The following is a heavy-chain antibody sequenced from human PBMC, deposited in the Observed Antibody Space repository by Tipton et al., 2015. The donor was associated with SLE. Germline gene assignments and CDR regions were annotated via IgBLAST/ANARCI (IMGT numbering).Heavy chain of an antibody. CDR1: GFTFSSYE. J-gene: IGHJ6*03. V-gene: IGHV3-48*03. CDR3: ARDLSSSWYDYYYYMDV. D-gene: IGHD6-13*01. CDR2: ISSSGSTI. Sequence: GSLRLSCAASGFTFSSYEMNWVRQAPGKGLEWVSYISSSGSTIYYADSVKGRFTISRDNAKNSLYLQMNSLRAEDTAVYYCARDLSSSWYDYYYYMDVWGKGTTVTVSS.